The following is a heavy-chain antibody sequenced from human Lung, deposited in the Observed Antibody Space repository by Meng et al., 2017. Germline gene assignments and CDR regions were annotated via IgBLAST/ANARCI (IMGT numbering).Heavy chain of an antibody. D-gene: IGHD5-24*01. J-gene: IGHJ4*02. CDR3: ERQVYSDGYPRYFDF. CDR2: IYYIGTI. CDR1: GGPITSSSYS. V-gene: IGHV4-39*01. Sequence: LQLQEACPALVKHSETLALACTVSGGPITSSSYSCGWIRQPPGNGLVWSGYIYYIGTIYSTTSPQKRDPISEVTAKNHSSMNLSSVTAAETAVYYCERQVYSDGYPRYFDFWGQGTLVTVSS.